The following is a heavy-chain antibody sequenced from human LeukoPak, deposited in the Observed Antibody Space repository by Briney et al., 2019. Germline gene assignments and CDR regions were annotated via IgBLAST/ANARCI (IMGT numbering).Heavy chain of an antibody. J-gene: IGHJ6*03. Sequence: SVKVSCKASGGTFSSYAISWVRQAPGQGLEWMGGIIPIFGTANYAQKFQGRVTITADESTSTAYMELSSLRSEDTAVYYCARIAARGGYYYYMDVWGKGTTVTVSS. CDR3: ARIAARGGYYYYMDV. V-gene: IGHV1-69*13. CDR1: GGTFSSYA. D-gene: IGHD6-6*01. CDR2: IIPIFGTA.